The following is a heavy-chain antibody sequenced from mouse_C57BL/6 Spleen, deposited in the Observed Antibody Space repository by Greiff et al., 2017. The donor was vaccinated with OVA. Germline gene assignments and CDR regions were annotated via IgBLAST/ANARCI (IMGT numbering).Heavy chain of an antibody. CDR2: ISYDGSN. Sequence: EVKLLESGPGLVKPSQSLSLTCSVTGYSITSGYYWNWIRQFPGNKLEWMGYISYDGSNNYNPSLKNRISITRDTSKNQFFLKLNSVTTEDTATYYCARVLDYYAMDYWGQGTSVTVSS. CDR1: GYSITSGYY. V-gene: IGHV3-6*01. CDR3: ARVLDYYAMDY. J-gene: IGHJ4*01.